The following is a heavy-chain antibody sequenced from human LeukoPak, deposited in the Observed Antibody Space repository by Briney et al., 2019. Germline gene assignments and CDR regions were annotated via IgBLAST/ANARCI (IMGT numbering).Heavy chain of an antibody. J-gene: IGHJ4*02. CDR3: AKVASSGWSPFDY. D-gene: IGHD6-19*01. V-gene: IGHV3-30*02. CDR1: GFTFSSYE. Sequence: GGSLRLSCAASGFTFSSYEMNWVRQAPGKGLEWVAFIRYDGSNKYYADSVKGRFTISRDNSKNTLYLQMNSLRAEDTAVYYCAKVASSGWSPFDYWGQGTLVTVSS. CDR2: IRYDGSNK.